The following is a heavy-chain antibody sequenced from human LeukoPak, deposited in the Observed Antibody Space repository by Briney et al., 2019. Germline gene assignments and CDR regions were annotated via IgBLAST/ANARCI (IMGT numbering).Heavy chain of an antibody. CDR2: INPNSGGT. CDR1: GYTFTGYY. CDR3: ARERIAAAGMGFDY. D-gene: IGHD6-13*01. Sequence: ASVTVSCKASGYTFTGYYMHWVRQAPGQGLEWMGWINPNSGGTNYAQKFQGRVTMTRDTSISTAYMELSRLRSDDTAVYYCARERIAAAGMGFDYWGQGTLVTVSS. V-gene: IGHV1-2*02. J-gene: IGHJ4*02.